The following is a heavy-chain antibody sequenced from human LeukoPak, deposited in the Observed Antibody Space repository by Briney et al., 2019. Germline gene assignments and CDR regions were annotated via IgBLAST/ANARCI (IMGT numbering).Heavy chain of an antibody. CDR1: GGTFSSYA. V-gene: IGHV1-69*01. CDR3: ATGQDIVVVPAAPPGYYGMDV. Sequence: ASVKVSCKASGGTFSSYAISWVRQAPGQGLEWMGGIIPIFGTANYAQKFQGRVTITADESTSTAYIELSSLRSEDTAVYYCATGQDIVVVPAAPPGYYGMDVWGKGTTVTVSS. D-gene: IGHD2-2*01. CDR2: IIPIFGTA. J-gene: IGHJ6*04.